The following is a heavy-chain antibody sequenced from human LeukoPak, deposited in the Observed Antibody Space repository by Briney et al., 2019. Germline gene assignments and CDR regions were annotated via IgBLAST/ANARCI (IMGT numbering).Heavy chain of an antibody. J-gene: IGHJ4*02. CDR3: AKDPYSGSYFNY. CDR2: ISGSGGST. CDR1: GFTFSSYA. Sequence: GGSLRLSCAASGFTFSSYAMSWVRQAPGKGLEWVSAISGSGGSTYYADSVKGRFTISRDNSKNTLYLQMNSLRAEDTAIYYCAKDPYSGSYFNYWGQGTLVTVSS. D-gene: IGHD1-26*01. V-gene: IGHV3-23*01.